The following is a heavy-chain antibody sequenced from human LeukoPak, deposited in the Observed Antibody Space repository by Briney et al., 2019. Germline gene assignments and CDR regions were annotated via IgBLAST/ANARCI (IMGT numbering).Heavy chain of an antibody. Sequence: ASVKVSCKASGYTFTSYGISWVRQAPGQGLEWMGWISAYNGNTNYAQKLQGRVTITTDTSTSTAYMELRSLRSDDTAVYYCARGYSGHDLGATEYWGPGTLGTVSS. J-gene: IGHJ4*02. CDR3: ARGYSGHDLGATEY. V-gene: IGHV1-18*01. CDR1: GYTFTSYG. CDR2: ISAYNGNT. D-gene: IGHD5-12*01.